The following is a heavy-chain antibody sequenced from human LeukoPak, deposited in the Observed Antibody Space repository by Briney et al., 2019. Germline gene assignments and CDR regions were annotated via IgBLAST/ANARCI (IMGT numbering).Heavy chain of an antibody. CDR3: ARALRELYYFDY. V-gene: IGHV1-46*01. Sequence: ASVKVSCKASGYTFTSYYMHWVRQAPGQGLERMGIINPSGGSTSYAQKFQGRVTMTRDTSTSTVYMELSSLRSEDTAVYYCARALRELYYFDYWSQGTLVTVSS. J-gene: IGHJ4*02. D-gene: IGHD3-10*01. CDR2: INPSGGST. CDR1: GYTFTSYY.